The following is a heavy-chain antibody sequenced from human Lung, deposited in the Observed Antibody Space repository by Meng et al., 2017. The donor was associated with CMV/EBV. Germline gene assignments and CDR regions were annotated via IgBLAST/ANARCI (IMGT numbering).Heavy chain of an antibody. J-gene: IGHJ6*02. V-gene: IGHV3-74*01. CDR2: ISSDGSSTR. D-gene: IGHD2-2*02. CDR1: GFTFSTYW. Sequence: GESLKISCAASGFTFSTYWMHWVRQVPGKGLVWVSRISSDGSSTRSYADSVKGRFTISRDNAKNTLYLQMNSLRAEDTAVYYCVRGAMCSSTSCYKYYYYVMDVWGQGTTVTVSS. CDR3: VRGAMCSSTSCYKYYYYVMDV.